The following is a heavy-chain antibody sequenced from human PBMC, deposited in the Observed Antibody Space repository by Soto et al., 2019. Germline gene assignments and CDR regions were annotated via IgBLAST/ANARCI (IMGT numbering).Heavy chain of an antibody. CDR1: GFTFSSYG. CDR3: AKDDRGYSYDHFTRYYGMDV. Sequence: QVQLVESGGGVVQPGRSLRLSCAASGFTFSSYGMHWVRQAPGKGLEWVAVISYDGSNKYYADSVKGRFTISRDNSKNTLYLKFNSLRAEDTAVYYCAKDDRGYSYDHFTRYYGMDVWGQATTVTVSS. J-gene: IGHJ6*02. V-gene: IGHV3-30*18. CDR2: ISYDGSNK. D-gene: IGHD5-18*01.